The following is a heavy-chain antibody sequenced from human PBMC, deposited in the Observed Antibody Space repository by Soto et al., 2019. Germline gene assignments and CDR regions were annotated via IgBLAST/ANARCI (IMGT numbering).Heavy chain of an antibody. CDR1: GFTFSSYA. Sequence: GGSLRLSCAASGFTFSSYAMSWVRQAPGKGLEWVSGISGSGVRTYYADSVKVRFTISRDTYNNTLSLQMHILRVEDTAVYFCAKGGYYSLFDIWGQGTVVTVSS. CDR3: AKGGYYSLFDI. J-gene: IGHJ3*02. D-gene: IGHD3-16*01. V-gene: IGHV3-23*01. CDR2: ISGSGVRT.